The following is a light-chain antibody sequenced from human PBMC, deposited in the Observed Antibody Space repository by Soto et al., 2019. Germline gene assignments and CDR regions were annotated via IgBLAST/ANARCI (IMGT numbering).Light chain of an antibody. J-gene: IGKJ1*01. CDR2: DAS. Sequence: DIRMTQSPSSLSASVGDRVTITCRASQSISKWLAWYHQKPGKAPNLLIFDASSLESGVPSRFSGSGSGTEFTLTITSLQPDDFATYYCQQYNSYRTFGQGTKVDTK. CDR3: QQYNSYRT. V-gene: IGKV1-5*01. CDR1: QSISKW.